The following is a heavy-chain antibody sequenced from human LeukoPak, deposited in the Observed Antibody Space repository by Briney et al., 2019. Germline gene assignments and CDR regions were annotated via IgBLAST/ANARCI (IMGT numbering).Heavy chain of an antibody. CDR3: ARDWNGSGSPNDF. Sequence: PGGSLRLSRAVSGFTFSTYWMSWVRQAPGKGLEWVANIKTDGSEKYYVDSVKGRFTISRDNAKNSLYLQMNSLRAEDTAVYYCARDWNGSGSPNDFWGQGTLVTVSS. J-gene: IGHJ4*02. CDR2: IKTDGSEK. D-gene: IGHD3-10*01. CDR1: GFTFSTYW. V-gene: IGHV3-7*01.